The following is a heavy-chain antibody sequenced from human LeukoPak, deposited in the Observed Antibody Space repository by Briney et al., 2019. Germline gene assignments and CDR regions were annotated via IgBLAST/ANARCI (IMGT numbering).Heavy chain of an antibody. CDR3: AGDAQRWGNFDS. Sequence: GGSLRLSCAVSGFTFSSYEMNWVRQAPGKGLEWVSYISSSGSTIYYADSVKGRFTISRDDAKNSLYLQMNSLRVEDTAIYYCAGDAQRWGNFDSWGQGTLVSVYS. CDR2: ISSSGSTI. J-gene: IGHJ4*02. CDR1: GFTFSSYE. D-gene: IGHD5-24*01. V-gene: IGHV3-48*03.